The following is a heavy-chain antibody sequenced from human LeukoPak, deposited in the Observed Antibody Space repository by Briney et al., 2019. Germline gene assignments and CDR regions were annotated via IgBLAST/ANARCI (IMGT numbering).Heavy chain of an antibody. CDR3: ARDPDRYDFWSDLYDSYGLDV. J-gene: IGHJ6*02. CDR1: GFTFSSYA. V-gene: IGHV3-30-3*01. Sequence: PGRSLRLSCAASGFTFSSYAMHWVRQAPGKGLEWVAVISYDGSNKYYADSVKGRFTISRDNSKNTKYLQMNSLRAEDSAVYYCARDPDRYDFWSDLYDSYGLDVWGQGTTVTVSS. CDR2: ISYDGSNK. D-gene: IGHD3-3*01.